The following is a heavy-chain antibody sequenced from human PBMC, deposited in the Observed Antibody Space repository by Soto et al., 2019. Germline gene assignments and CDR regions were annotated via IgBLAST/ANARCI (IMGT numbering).Heavy chain of an antibody. CDR2: LYSSRDT. Sequence: SETLSLTCSVSGGSISSNACSWGWIRQPPGKGLEWIGTLYSSRDTYYNPSLKSRVTISADTSQNQFSLDLTSVTATDTAVYFCARHPGYCSGGSCNGQYTLDVWGQGTTLTVSS. V-gene: IGHV4-39*01. J-gene: IGHJ6*02. D-gene: IGHD2-15*01. CDR3: ARHPGYCSGGSCNGQYTLDV. CDR1: GGSISSNACS.